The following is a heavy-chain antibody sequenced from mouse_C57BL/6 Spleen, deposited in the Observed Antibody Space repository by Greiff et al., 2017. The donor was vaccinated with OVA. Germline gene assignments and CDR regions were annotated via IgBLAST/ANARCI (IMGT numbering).Heavy chain of an antibody. J-gene: IGHJ4*01. V-gene: IGHV1-22*01. Sequence: VQLKQPGPELVKPGASVKMSCKASGYTFTDYNMHWVKQSHGKSLEWIGYINPNNGGTSYNQKFKGKATLTVNKSSSTAYMELRSLTSEDSEVSYCERSVTYYYAMDYWGQGTSVTVSS. CDR3: ERSVTYYYAMDY. CDR1: GYTFTDYN. CDR2: INPNNGGT. D-gene: IGHD2-1*01.